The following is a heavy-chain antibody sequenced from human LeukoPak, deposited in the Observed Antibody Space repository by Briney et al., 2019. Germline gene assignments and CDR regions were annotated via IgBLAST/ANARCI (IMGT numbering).Heavy chain of an antibody. V-gene: IGHV4-34*01. CDR1: GGSFSGYY. CDR3: ARGDWYYYDSSGYYSWFDT. J-gene: IGHJ5*02. CDR2: INHSGST. Sequence: SETLSLTCAVYGGSFSGYYWSWIRQPPGKGLEWIGEINHSGSTNYNPSLKSRVTISVDTSKNQFSLKLSSVTAADTAVYYCARGDWYYYDSSGYYSWFDTWGQGTLVTVSS. D-gene: IGHD3-22*01.